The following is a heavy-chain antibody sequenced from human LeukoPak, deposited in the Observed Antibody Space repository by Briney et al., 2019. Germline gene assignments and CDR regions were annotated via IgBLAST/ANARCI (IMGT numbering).Heavy chain of an antibody. V-gene: IGHV1-2*02. Sequence: ASVKVSCKASGYTFTGYYMHWVRQAPGQGLEWMGWINPNSGGTNYAQKLQGRVTMTTDTSTSTVYMELSSLRSDDTAVYYCARDTLSNLDAFDIWGQGTMVTVSS. CDR2: INPNSGGT. CDR3: ARDTLSNLDAFDI. D-gene: IGHD4-11*01. J-gene: IGHJ3*02. CDR1: GYTFTGYY.